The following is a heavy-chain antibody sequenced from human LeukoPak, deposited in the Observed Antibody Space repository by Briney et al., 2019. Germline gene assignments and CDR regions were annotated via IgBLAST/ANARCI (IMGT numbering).Heavy chain of an antibody. CDR2: ISYDGSNK. Sequence: GGSLRLSCAASGFTFSTYSMHWVRQAPGKGLEWVAVISYDGSNKYYADSVRGRFTISRDNAKNSLYLQMNSLRAEDTAVYYCAREDYGDYEDAFDIWGQGTMVTVAS. D-gene: IGHD4-17*01. CDR1: GFTFSTYS. V-gene: IGHV3-30-3*01. CDR3: AREDYGDYEDAFDI. J-gene: IGHJ3*02.